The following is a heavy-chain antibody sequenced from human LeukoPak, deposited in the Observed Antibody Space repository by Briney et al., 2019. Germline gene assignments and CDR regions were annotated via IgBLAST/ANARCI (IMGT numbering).Heavy chain of an antibody. CDR3: ARRGGLISAAMTGRDAFDI. J-gene: IGHJ3*02. Sequence: GESLKISCKGSGYSFTGYWIGWVRQMPGKGLEWMGIIYPGDSDTRYSPSFQGQVTISADKSISTAYLQWSSLKASDTAMYYCARRGGLISAAMTGRDAFDIWGQGTMVTVSS. V-gene: IGHV5-51*01. D-gene: IGHD2-2*01. CDR1: GYSFTGYW. CDR2: IYPGDSDT.